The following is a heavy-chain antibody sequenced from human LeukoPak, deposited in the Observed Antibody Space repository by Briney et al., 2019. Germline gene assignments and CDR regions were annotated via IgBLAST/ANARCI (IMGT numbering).Heavy chain of an antibody. CDR1: GGSFSGYY. Sequence: SETLSLTCAVYGGSFSGYYWSWIRQPPGKGLEWIGEINHSGSTNYNPSLKSRVTVSVDTSKNQFSLKLSSVTAADTAVYYCARALPYYDYIWGSYRYTGVGPDYWGQGTLVTVSS. V-gene: IGHV4-34*01. D-gene: IGHD3-16*02. CDR3: ARALPYYDYIWGSYRYTGVGPDY. CDR2: INHSGST. J-gene: IGHJ4*02.